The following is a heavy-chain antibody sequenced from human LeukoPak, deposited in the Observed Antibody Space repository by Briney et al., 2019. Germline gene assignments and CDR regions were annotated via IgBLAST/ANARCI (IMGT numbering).Heavy chain of an antibody. CDR1: GFTFSSYW. V-gene: IGHV3-7*03. CDR3: ARVLVGATDRFPYPDY. CDR2: IKQDGSEK. D-gene: IGHD1-26*01. Sequence: PGGSLRLSCAASGFTFSSYWMSWVRQAPGKGLEWVANIKQDGSEKYYVDSVKGRFTISRDNAKNSLYLQMNSLRAEDTAVYYCARVLVGATDRFPYPDYWGQGTLVTVSS. J-gene: IGHJ4*02.